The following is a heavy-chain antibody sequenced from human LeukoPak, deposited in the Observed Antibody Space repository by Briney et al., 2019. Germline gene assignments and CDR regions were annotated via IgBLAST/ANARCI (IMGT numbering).Heavy chain of an antibody. V-gene: IGHV3-23*01. J-gene: IGHJ3*02. CDR1: GFTVSTNY. CDR2: ISGSGGST. D-gene: IGHD2-2*01. CDR3: AKDGGPPDCSSTSCYPDDAFDI. Sequence: GGSLRLSCAASGFTVSTNYMSWVRQAPGKGLEWVSAISGSGGSTYYADSVKGRFTISRDNSKNTLYLQMNSLRAEDTAVYYCAKDGGPPDCSSTSCYPDDAFDIWGQGTMVTVSS.